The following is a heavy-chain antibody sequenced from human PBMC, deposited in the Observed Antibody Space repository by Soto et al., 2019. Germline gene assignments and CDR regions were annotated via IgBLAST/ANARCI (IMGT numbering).Heavy chain of an antibody. CDR1: GGTFSSYA. Sequence: QVQLVQSGAEVKKPGSSVKVSCKASGGTFSSYAISWVRQAPGQGLEWMGGIIPISDTTNYAQKFQGRVTITADESTSTAYMELSSLRSXDXAVYXXARSQGSSTSLEIYYYYYYGMDVWGQGTTVTVS. D-gene: IGHD2-2*01. V-gene: IGHV1-69*01. J-gene: IGHJ6*02. CDR3: ARSQGSSTSLEIYYYYYYGMDV. CDR2: IIPISDTT.